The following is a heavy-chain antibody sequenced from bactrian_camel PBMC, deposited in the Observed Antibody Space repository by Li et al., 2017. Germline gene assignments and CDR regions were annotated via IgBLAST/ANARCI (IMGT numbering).Heavy chain of an antibody. CDR1: AYTDSSLS. CDR3: AADVGVWSRCDGPLVTADNYNY. V-gene: IGHV3S28*01. Sequence: VESGGDSVQAGGSLRLSCAISAYTDSSLSVGWFRQAPGSEREGVAAIYTEGRTPYYADSVKGRFTISRDNAKNTLYLQIDSLKPEDTAIYYCAADVGVWSRCDGPLVTADNYNYWGQGTQVTVS. D-gene: IGHD2*01. J-gene: IGHJ4*01. CDR2: IYTEGRTP.